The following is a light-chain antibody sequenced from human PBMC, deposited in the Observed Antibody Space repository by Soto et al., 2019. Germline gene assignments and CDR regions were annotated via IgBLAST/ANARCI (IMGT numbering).Light chain of an antibody. CDR2: GAS. CDR3: QRYGNSPPLT. CDR1: QSISSSS. Sequence: VLTQSPGTLSLSPGERATLSCRARQSISSSSLAWYQHQPGQAPRLLVYGASVRASGIPDRFSGGGSGTDFTLTISRLEPDDFAVYYCQRYGNSPPLTFGGGTKVEIK. V-gene: IGKV3-20*01. J-gene: IGKJ4*01.